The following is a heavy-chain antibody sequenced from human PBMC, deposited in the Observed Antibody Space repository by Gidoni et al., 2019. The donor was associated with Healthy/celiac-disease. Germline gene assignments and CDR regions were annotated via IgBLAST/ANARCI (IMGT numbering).Heavy chain of an antibody. J-gene: IGHJ4*02. Sequence: QVQLQESGPGLVKPSETLSLTCPVSGGSLSSYYWSWLRQPPGKGLEWIGYIYYSGSTNYNPSLKSRVTISVDTSKNQFSLKLSSVTAADTAVYYCARHGYSGYVFPFDYWGQGTLVTVSS. CDR2: IYYSGST. CDR1: GGSLSSYY. V-gene: IGHV4-59*08. D-gene: IGHD5-12*01. CDR3: ARHGYSGYVFPFDY.